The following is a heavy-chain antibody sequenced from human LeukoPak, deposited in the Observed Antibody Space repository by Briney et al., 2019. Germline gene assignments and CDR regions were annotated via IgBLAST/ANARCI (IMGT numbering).Heavy chain of an antibody. CDR2: INPNSGGT. CDR3: ARDRLGAAAGTWWFDP. J-gene: IGHJ5*02. CDR1: GYTFTGYY. D-gene: IGHD6-13*01. Sequence: GASVKVSCKASGYTFTGYYMHWVRQAPGQGLEWMGWINPNSGGTNYAQKFQGRVTMTRDTSISTAYMELRSLRSDDTAVYYCARDRLGAAAGTWWFDPWGQGTLVTVSS. V-gene: IGHV1-2*02.